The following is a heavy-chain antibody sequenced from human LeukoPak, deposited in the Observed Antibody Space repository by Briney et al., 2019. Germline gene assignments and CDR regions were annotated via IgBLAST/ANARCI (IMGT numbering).Heavy chain of an antibody. Sequence: PSETLSLTCTVSGGSISSSSYYWGWIRQPPGKGLEWIGSIYYSGSTYYNPSLKSRVTISVDTSKNQFSLKLSSVTAADTAVYYCAKEVIAARLCWGQGTLVTVSS. J-gene: IGHJ4*02. V-gene: IGHV4-39*02. D-gene: IGHD6-6*01. CDR2: IYYSGST. CDR1: GGSISSSSYY. CDR3: AKEVIAARLC.